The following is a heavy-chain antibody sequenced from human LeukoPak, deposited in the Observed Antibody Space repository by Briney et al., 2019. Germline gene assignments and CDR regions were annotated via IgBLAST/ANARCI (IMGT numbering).Heavy chain of an antibody. J-gene: IGHJ5*02. V-gene: IGHV4-34*01. CDR2: INHSGST. D-gene: IGHD6-19*01. Sequence: SETLSLTCAVSGGSFSAYYWTWIRQPPGKGLEWIGEINHSGSTNYNPSLKSRVTISVDTSKNQFSLKLSSVTAADTAVYYCARVGQWLAQNWFDPWCQGTLVTVSS. CDR1: GGSFSAYY. CDR3: ARVGQWLAQNWFDP.